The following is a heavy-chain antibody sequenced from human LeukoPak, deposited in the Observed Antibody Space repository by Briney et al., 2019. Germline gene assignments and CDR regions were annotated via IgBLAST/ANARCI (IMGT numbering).Heavy chain of an antibody. CDR2: ISGSGGST. J-gene: IGHJ4*02. D-gene: IGHD2-15*01. CDR1: GFTFSSYA. V-gene: IGHV3-23*01. CDR3: AVRTRSDYLDY. Sequence: GGSLRLSCAASGFTFSSYAMSWVRQAPGKGLEWVSAISGSGGSTYYADSVKGRFTIPRDNSKNTLYLQMNSLRAEDTAVYYCAVRTRSDYLDYWGQGTLVTVSS.